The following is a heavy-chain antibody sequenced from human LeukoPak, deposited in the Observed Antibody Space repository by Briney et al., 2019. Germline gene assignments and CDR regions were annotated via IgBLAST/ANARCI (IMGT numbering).Heavy chain of an antibody. Sequence: ASVKVSCKTSGHTFNAYYMHWVRQAPGQGLEWMGWINPNSGGTNYAQKFQGRVTMTRDTSISTAYMELSRLRSDDTAVYYCARGTEVYENWFDPWGQGTLVTVSS. CDR2: INPNSGGT. CDR3: ARGTEVYENWFDP. J-gene: IGHJ5*02. V-gene: IGHV1-2*02. CDR1: GHTFNAYY. D-gene: IGHD2-8*01.